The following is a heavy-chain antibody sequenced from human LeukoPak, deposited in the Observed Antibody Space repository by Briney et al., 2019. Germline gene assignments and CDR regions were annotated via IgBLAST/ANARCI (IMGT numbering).Heavy chain of an antibody. CDR1: GGSISTYY. V-gene: IGHV4-59*01. D-gene: IGHD6-6*01. J-gene: IGHJ6*02. CDR3: ERSYSSSGFYYCGMDV. CDR2: IYYSGST. Sequence: SETLSLTCTVSGGSISTYYWSWIRQPPGKGLEWIGYIYYSGSTNYNPSLRGRVTISLDTSTNQFSLKLSSVNAADTAVYYCERSYSSSGFYYCGMDVWGQGTTVTVSS.